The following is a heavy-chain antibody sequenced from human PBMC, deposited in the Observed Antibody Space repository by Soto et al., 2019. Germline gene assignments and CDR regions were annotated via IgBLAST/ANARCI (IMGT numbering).Heavy chain of an antibody. V-gene: IGHV1-18*04. CDR1: GYTFTSYC. D-gene: IGHD6-19*01. Sequence: ASVKVSCEASGYTFTSYCISWVRQAPGQGLEWMGWISAYNGNTNYAQKLQGRVTMTTDTSTSTAYMELRSLRSDDTAVYYCARDHSSSGWAYYYYYYGMDVWGQGTTVTVSS. CDR3: ARDHSSSGWAYYYYYYGMDV. J-gene: IGHJ6*02. CDR2: ISAYNGNT.